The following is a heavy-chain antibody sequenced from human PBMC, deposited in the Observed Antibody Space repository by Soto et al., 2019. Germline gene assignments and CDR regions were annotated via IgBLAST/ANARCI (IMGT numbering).Heavy chain of an antibody. V-gene: IGHV3-33*01. Sequence: PRLSCAASGFTFSSYGMHWVRQAPGKGLEWVAVIWYDGSNKYYADSVKGRFTISRDNSKNTLYLQMNSLRAEDTAVYYCARDKATMAHNWFDPWGQGTLVTVS. CDR2: IWYDGSNK. D-gene: IGHD3-10*01. J-gene: IGHJ5*02. CDR3: ARDKATMAHNWFDP. CDR1: GFTFSSYG.